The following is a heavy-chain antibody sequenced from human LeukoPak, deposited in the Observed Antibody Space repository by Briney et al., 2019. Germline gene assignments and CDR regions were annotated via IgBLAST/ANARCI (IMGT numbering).Heavy chain of an antibody. Sequence: GGSLRLSCAASGFTFSSYAMSWVRQAPGKGLEWVSAISGSGGSTYYADSVKGRFTISRDNSKNTLYLQMNSLRAEDTAVYYCAKGDIVVVPAARSKFDPWGQGTLVTVSS. CDR1: GFTFSSYA. V-gene: IGHV3-23*01. CDR2: ISGSGGST. CDR3: AKGDIVVVPAARSKFDP. D-gene: IGHD2-2*01. J-gene: IGHJ5*02.